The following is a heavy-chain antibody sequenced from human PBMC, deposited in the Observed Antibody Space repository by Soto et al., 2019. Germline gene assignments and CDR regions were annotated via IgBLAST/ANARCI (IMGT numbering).Heavy chain of an antibody. CDR2: IYHSGST. CDR1: GGSISSGGYS. V-gene: IGHV4-30-2*01. D-gene: IGHD6-19*01. CDR3: ARGRGYSSGWYFDY. Sequence: QLQLQESGSGLVKPSQTLSLTCAVSGGSISSGGYSWSWIRQPPGKGLEWIGYIYHSGSTYYNPSLKSRLTISVDRSKNQFSLKLSSVTAADTAVYYCARGRGYSSGWYFDYWGQGTLVTVSS. J-gene: IGHJ4*02.